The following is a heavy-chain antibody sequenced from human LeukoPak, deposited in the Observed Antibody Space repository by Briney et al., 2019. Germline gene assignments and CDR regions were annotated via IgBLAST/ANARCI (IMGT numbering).Heavy chain of an antibody. Sequence: GASVKVSCKASGYTFTSYDIHWVRQATGQGLEWMGWMNPNSRDTSYAQRFQGRVTMTRNTSISTAYMELSSLRSEDTAVYYCARVRGEFWSGPMGYYYYYMDVWGKGTTVTVSS. CDR2: MNPNSRDT. CDR3: ARVRGEFWSGPMGYYYYYMDV. J-gene: IGHJ6*03. CDR1: GYTFTSYD. D-gene: IGHD3-3*01. V-gene: IGHV1-8*01.